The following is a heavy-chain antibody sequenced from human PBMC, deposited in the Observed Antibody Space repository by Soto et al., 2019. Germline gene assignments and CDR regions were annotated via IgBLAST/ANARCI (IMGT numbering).Heavy chain of an antibody. CDR3: AKAKGRVSGYPYYYYGMDV. Sequence: QVQLVESGGGVVQPGRSLRLSCAASGFTFSSYGMHWVRQAPGKGLEWVAVISYDGSNKYYADSVKGRFTISRDNSKNTLYLQMNSLRAEDTAVYYCAKAKGRVSGYPYYYYGMDVWGQGTTVTVSS. CDR1: GFTFSSYG. V-gene: IGHV3-30*18. J-gene: IGHJ6*02. D-gene: IGHD3-22*01. CDR2: ISYDGSNK.